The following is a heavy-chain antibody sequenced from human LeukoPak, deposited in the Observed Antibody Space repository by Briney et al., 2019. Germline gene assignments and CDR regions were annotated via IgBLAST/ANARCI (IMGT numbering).Heavy chain of an antibody. CDR3: ARLGGRRETYGWLGP. D-gene: IGHD3-16*01. CDR1: VGSISGFY. J-gene: IGHJ5*02. CDR2: IYYSGST. Sequence: SSETLSLTCTVSVGSISGFYWSWIRQPPGKGLEYIGYIYYSGSTNYNPSLNSRVTMSVDTSKNQVSLRLASVPAADTAVYYCARLGGRRETYGWLGPWGQGTLVSVSS. V-gene: IGHV4-59*01.